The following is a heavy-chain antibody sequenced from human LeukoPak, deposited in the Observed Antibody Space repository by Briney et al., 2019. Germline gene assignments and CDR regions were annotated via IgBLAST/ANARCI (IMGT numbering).Heavy chain of an antibody. D-gene: IGHD6-13*01. V-gene: IGHV4-34*01. CDR3: ARVRTLAAGLLLYGMDV. Sequence: PSETLSLTCAVYGGSFSGYYWSWIRQPPGKGLEWIGEINHSGSTNYNPSLKSRVTISVDTSKNQFSLKLCSVTAADTAVYYCARVRTLAAGLLLYGMDVWGQGTTVTVSS. J-gene: IGHJ6*02. CDR1: GGSFSGYY. CDR2: INHSGST.